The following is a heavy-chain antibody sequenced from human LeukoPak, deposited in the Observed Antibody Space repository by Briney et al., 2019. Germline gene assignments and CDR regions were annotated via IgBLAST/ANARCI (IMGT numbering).Heavy chain of an antibody. CDR3: ASWGWGDIVVVPAATDAFDI. Sequence: SETLSLTCTVSGGSISSSSYYWGWIRQPPGKGLEWNGSIYYSGSTYYNPSLKSRVTISVDTSKNQFSLKLSSVTAADTAVYYCASWGWGDIVVVPAATDAFDIWGQGTMVTVSS. J-gene: IGHJ3*02. D-gene: IGHD2-2*01. V-gene: IGHV4-39*01. CDR1: GGSISSSSYY. CDR2: IYYSGST.